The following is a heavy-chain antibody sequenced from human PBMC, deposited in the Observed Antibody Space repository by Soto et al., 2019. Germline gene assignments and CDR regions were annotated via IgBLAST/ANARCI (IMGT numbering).Heavy chain of an antibody. CDR1: GYTFTNYA. Sequence: ASVKVSCKASGYTFTNYAMHWVRQAPGQRLEWMGWINAGNGNTKYSQKFQGRVTITRDTSASTAYMELSSLRFEDTAMYYCARGYDFWRGIVVWGQGTTVTVSS. J-gene: IGHJ6*02. CDR3: ARGYDFWRGIVV. CDR2: INAGNGNT. D-gene: IGHD3-3*01. V-gene: IGHV1-3*01.